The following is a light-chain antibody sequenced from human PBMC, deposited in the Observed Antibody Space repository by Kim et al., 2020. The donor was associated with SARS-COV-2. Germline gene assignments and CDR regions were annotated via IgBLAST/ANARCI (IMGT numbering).Light chain of an antibody. CDR1: QTISTW. CDR2: LAS. CDR3: QHYSRFPYT. Sequence: SASVGDRVPTTCRASQTISTWLAWYQQKPGIAPKLLIYLASTLESGVPSRFIGSRSGTEFTLTIDSLQPDDFATYFCQHYSRFPYTFGQGTKLEI. J-gene: IGKJ2*01. V-gene: IGKV1-5*03.